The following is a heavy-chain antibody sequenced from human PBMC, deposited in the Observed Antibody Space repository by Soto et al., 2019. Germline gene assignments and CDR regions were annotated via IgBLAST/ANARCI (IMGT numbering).Heavy chain of an antibody. CDR2: ISWNGESV. D-gene: IGHD3-10*01. J-gene: IGHJ1*01. CDR1: GVNFNDYA. V-gene: IGHV3-9*01. CDR3: VKDYYLFVRPNHFAF. Sequence: PGGSLRLSCGASGVNFNDYAKHGVRQPPGKGLEWVAGISWNGESVSYADSVKGRFTISRDNAKNSLSLHMDSLRAEDTAFYYCVKDYYLFVRPNHFAFRGQRAPVTVSS.